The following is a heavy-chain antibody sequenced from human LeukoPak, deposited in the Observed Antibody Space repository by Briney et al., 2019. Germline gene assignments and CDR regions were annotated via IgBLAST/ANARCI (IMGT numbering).Heavy chain of an antibody. Sequence: ASVKVSCKASGYTFTDYYLHWVRHAPGQGPEWMGWINPNSGGTKYAQKFQGRVTMTRATSISTAYMELSSLRSDDADVYYCARRGEGYNFAYWGQGTLVTVSS. CDR2: INPNSGGT. D-gene: IGHD5-24*01. CDR1: GYTFTDYY. CDR3: ARRGEGYNFAY. J-gene: IGHJ4*02. V-gene: IGHV1-2*02.